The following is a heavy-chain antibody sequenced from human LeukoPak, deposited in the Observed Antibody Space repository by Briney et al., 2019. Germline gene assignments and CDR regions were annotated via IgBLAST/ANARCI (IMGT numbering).Heavy chain of an antibody. CDR1: GYRFTNYW. Sequence: GESLKISCKGSGYRFTNYWIGWVRQMPGKGLEWMGVIYPGDSETRYSPSFQGQVTISADKSISTAYLQWSSLKASDTAMYYCARHRRKSIIGTASSRGFDSWGQGTLVTASS. CDR3: ARHRRKSIIGTASSRGFDS. V-gene: IGHV5-51*01. J-gene: IGHJ4*02. D-gene: IGHD3-10*01. CDR2: IYPGDSET.